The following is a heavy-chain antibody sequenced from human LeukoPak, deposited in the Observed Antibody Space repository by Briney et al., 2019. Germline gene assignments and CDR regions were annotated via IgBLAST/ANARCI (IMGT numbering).Heavy chain of an antibody. J-gene: IGHJ4*02. D-gene: IGHD6-6*01. CDR3: AREGYSTSSGPLDY. CDR1: GYTFTGYY. CDR2: ISPDSGAT. Sequence: GASVKVSRKASGYTFTGYYMHWVRQAPGQGLEWMGWISPDSGATNYAQNFQGRVTMTRDTSISTAYMELSSLRSDDTAVYFCAREGYSTSSGPLDYWGQGTLVTVSS. V-gene: IGHV1-2*02.